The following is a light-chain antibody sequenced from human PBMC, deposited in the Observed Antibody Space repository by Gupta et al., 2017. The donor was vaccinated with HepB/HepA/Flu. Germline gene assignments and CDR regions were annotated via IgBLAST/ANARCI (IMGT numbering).Light chain of an antibody. CDR3: MIWHSSAWV. Sequence: QAVLTQPSSLYASRGASDSLPCTLRSGINVGTYRIYWYQQKPGSPPQYLLRYKSDSDKQQGSGVPSRFSGSKDASANAGILLISGLQSEDEADYYCMIWHSSAWVFGGGTKLTVL. J-gene: IGLJ3*02. CDR1: SGINVGTYR. CDR2: YKSDSDK. V-gene: IGLV5-45*02.